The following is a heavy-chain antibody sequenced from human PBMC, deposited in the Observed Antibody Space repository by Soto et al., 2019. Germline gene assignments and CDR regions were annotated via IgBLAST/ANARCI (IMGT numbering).Heavy chain of an antibody. V-gene: IGHV3-30-3*01. CDR3: ARETAYVVDY. D-gene: IGHD3-16*01. CDR2: ISYDGSDK. Sequence: GGSLRLSCAASGFTFNVYPMHWVRQAPGKGLEWVTFISYDGSDKYYVDSVRGRFTVSRDNSKNTLYLQMNSLRVEDTAVYYCARETAYVVDYWGQGTLVTVSS. CDR1: GFTFNVYP. J-gene: IGHJ4*02.